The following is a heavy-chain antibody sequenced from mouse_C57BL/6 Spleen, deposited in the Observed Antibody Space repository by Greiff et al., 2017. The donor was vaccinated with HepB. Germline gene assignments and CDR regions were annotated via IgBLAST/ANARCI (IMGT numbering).Heavy chain of an antibody. CDR3: ARQGIYYGNLFAY. CDR2: ISSGSSTI. V-gene: IGHV5-17*01. D-gene: IGHD2-1*01. CDR1: GFTFSDYG. Sequence: EVKVEESGGGLVKPGGSLKLSCAASGFTFSDYGMHWVRQAPEKGLEWVAYISSGSSTIYYADTVKGRFTISRDNAKNTLFLQMTSLRSEDTAMYYCARQGIYYGNLFAYWGQGTLVTVSA. J-gene: IGHJ3*01.